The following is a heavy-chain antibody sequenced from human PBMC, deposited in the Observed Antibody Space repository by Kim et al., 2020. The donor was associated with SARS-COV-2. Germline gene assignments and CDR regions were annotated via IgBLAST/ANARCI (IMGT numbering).Heavy chain of an antibody. J-gene: IGHJ4*02. V-gene: IGHV3-74*01. Sequence: GGSLRLSCAASGFTFNTYWMHWVRQAPGKGLVWVSRINSDGSTTTYADSVKGRFTISRDNAKNTLHLQMNSLRAEDTAVYYCVRSSGYPEGWGQGTLVTVSS. CDR3: VRSSGYPEG. CDR1: GFTFNTYW. D-gene: IGHD3-22*01. CDR2: INSDGSTT.